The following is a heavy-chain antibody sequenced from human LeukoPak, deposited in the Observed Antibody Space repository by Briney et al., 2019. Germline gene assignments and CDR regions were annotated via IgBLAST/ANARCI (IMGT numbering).Heavy chain of an antibody. CDR3: ARGPGGGAYYYYYYGMDV. CDR2: IYHSGSP. Sequence: SGTLSLTCAVSGGSITSSDWWSWVRQPPGKGLEWIGEIYHSGSPNYNPSLKSRVIISLDKSKNQFSLKLSSVTAADTAVYYCARGPGGGAYYYYYYGMDVWGQGTTVTVSS. CDR1: GGSITSSDW. D-gene: IGHD3-16*01. J-gene: IGHJ6*02. V-gene: IGHV4-4*02.